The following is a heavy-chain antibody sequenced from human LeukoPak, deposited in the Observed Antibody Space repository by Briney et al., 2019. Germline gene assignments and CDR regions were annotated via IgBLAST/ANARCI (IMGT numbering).Heavy chain of an antibody. CDR3: AADSSSRDY. Sequence: RPSETLPLTCAVYGGSFSGYYWSWIRQPPGKGLEWIGEINHSGSTNYNPSLKSRVTISVDTPKNQFSLKLSSVTAADTAVYYCAADSSSRDYWGQGTLVTVSS. D-gene: IGHD6-6*01. CDR1: GGSFSGYY. V-gene: IGHV4-34*01. CDR2: INHSGST. J-gene: IGHJ4*02.